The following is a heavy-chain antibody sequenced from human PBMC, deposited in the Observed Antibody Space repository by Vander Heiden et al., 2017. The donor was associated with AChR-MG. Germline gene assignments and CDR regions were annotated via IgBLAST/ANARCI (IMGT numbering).Heavy chain of an antibody. CDR1: GYTFTGYY. J-gene: IGHJ5*02. Sequence: QVQLVQSGAEVTKPGASVKVSCKASGYTFTGYYMPWVRQAPGQGLEWMGWSNPNSGGTNYAQKFQGRVTMTRDTSISTAYMELSRLRSDDTAVYYCAREERGPYCTNGVCYRLTYNWFDPWGQGTLVTVSS. V-gene: IGHV1-2*02. CDR2: SNPNSGGT. CDR3: AREERGPYCTNGVCYRLTYNWFDP. D-gene: IGHD2-8*01.